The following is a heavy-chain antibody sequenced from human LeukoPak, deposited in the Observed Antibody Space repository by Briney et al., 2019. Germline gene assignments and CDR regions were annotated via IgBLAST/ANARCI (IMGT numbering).Heavy chain of an antibody. CDR3: AKDGYSSGVIQGGYYYYMDV. CDR1: GFTFDDYT. CDR2: ISWDGGST. J-gene: IGHJ6*03. V-gene: IGHV3-43*01. D-gene: IGHD6-25*01. Sequence: PGGSLRLSCAASGFTFDDYTMHWVRQAPGKGLEWVSLISWDGGSTYYADSVKGRFTISRDNSKNSLYLQMNSLRTEDTALYYCAKDGYSSGVIQGGYYYYMDVWGKGTTVTVSS.